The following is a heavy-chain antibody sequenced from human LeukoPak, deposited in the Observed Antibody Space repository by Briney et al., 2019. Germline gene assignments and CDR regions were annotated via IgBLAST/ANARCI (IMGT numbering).Heavy chain of an antibody. CDR3: ARGRRLRGTDY. J-gene: IGHJ4*02. D-gene: IGHD3-10*01. Sequence: PSETLSLTCTVSGGSLSSGGYYWSWIRQPPGKGLEWIGYIYHSGSTYYNPSLKCRVTISVDRSKNQFSLKLSSVTAADTAVYYCARGRRLRGTDYWGQGTLVTVSS. V-gene: IGHV4-30-2*01. CDR2: IYHSGST. CDR1: GGSLSSGGYY.